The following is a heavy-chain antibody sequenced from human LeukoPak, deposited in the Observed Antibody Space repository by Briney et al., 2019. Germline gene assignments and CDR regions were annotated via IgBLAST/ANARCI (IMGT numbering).Heavy chain of an antibody. V-gene: IGHV1-18*01. Sequence: ASVKVSCKASGYTFTSYGISWVRQAPGQGPEWMGWISGYNGNTKYVQKLQGRVTMTTDTSTSTAYMELRSLRSDDTAVYYCAREPIRFLEWLTSDYYYYGMDVWGQGTTVTVSS. CDR3: AREPIRFLEWLTSDYYYYGMDV. D-gene: IGHD3-3*01. J-gene: IGHJ6*02. CDR1: GYTFTSYG. CDR2: ISGYNGNT.